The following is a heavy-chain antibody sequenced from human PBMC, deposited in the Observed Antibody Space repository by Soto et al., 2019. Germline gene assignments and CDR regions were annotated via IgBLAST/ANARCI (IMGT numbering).Heavy chain of an antibody. CDR3: AREGPGDSDAFDI. CDR1: GFTFSSYS. Sequence: GGSLRLSCAASGFTFSSYSMNWVRQAPGKGLEWVSSISSSSSYIYYADSVKGRFTISRDNAKNSLYLQMNSLRAEDTAVYYCAREGPGDSDAFDIWGQGTMVTVSS. V-gene: IGHV3-21*01. CDR2: ISSSSSYI. J-gene: IGHJ3*02.